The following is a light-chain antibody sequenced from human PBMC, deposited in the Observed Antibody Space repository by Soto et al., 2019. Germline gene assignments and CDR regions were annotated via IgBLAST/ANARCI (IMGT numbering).Light chain of an antibody. CDR1: QSVSSSY. J-gene: IGKJ1*01. Sequence: EIVLTQSPGTLSLSPGERATLSCRASQSVSSSYLAWYQQKPGQAPRLLIYGASSRATGIPDRFSGSGSGTDFTLTISRLEPEDFAVYYCQQYGSSPPTFGQGTMVDIK. CDR2: GAS. V-gene: IGKV3-20*01. CDR3: QQYGSSPPT.